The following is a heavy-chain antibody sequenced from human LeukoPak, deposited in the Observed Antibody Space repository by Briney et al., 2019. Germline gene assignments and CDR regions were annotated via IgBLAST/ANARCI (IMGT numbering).Heavy chain of an antibody. CDR2: IKSKTDGGTT. D-gene: IGHD5-18*01. CDR1: GFTFSNAW. CDR3: TTDLVGTAMVSFDY. Sequence: GGSLRLSCAASGFTFSNAWMSWVRQAPGKGLEWVGRIKSKTDGGTTDYAAPVKGRFTISRDDSKNTLYLQMNSLKTEDTAVYYCTTDLVGTAMVSFDYWGQGTLVTVSS. V-gene: IGHV3-15*01. J-gene: IGHJ4*02.